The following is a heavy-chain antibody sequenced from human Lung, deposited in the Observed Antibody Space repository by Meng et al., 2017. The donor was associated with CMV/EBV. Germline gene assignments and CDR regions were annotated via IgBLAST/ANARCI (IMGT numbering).Heavy chain of an antibody. Sequence: GGSLRLXCAASGFTFSGYAMHWVRQAPGKGLEWVSFLRYDGSNKHHADSVKGRFTISRDNSENTLYLQMNSLRPEDTAVYYCAKTGSGSYVDSWGQGTLVTVSS. CDR2: LRYDGSNK. D-gene: IGHD1-26*01. V-gene: IGHV3-30*02. J-gene: IGHJ4*02. CDR3: AKTGSGSYVDS. CDR1: GFTFSGYA.